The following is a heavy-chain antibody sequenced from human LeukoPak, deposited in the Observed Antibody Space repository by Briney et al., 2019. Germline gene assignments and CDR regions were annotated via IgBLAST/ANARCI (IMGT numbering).Heavy chain of an antibody. J-gene: IGHJ6*03. D-gene: IGHD3-10*01. Sequence: SETLSLTCTVSGGSISSYYWSWIRQPAGKGLEWIGRIYTSGSTNYNPSLKSRVTMSVDTSKNQFSLKLSSVTAADTAVYYCARRVPAARLLWFGEPQPDRYYYMDVWGKGTTVTISS. V-gene: IGHV4-4*07. CDR3: ARRVPAARLLWFGEPQPDRYYYMDV. CDR1: GGSISSYY. CDR2: IYTSGST.